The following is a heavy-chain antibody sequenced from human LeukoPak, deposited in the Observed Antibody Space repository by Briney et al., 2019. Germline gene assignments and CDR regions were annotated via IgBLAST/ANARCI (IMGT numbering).Heavy chain of an antibody. CDR3: ARVRGGRSWYYYGMDV. Sequence: GGSLRLSCAASGFTFSSYWMHWVRQAPGKGLEWVAVISYDGDNEYYADSVKGQLTISRGNSKDRLYLQMNSLRPEDTAMYYCARVRGGRSWYYYGMDVWGRGTTVTVSS. CDR1: GFTFSSYW. J-gene: IGHJ6*02. V-gene: IGHV3-30*13. D-gene: IGHD3-16*01. CDR2: ISYDGDNE.